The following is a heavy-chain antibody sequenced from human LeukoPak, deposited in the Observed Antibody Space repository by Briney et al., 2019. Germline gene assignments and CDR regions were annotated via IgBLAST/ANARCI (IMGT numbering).Heavy chain of an antibody. V-gene: IGHV4-61*08. Sequence: SQTLSLTCTVSGDSISSGDYYWSWIRQPPGKGLEWIGYIYYSGSTNYNPSLKSRVTISVDTSKNQFSLKLSSVTAADTAVYYCARTGGSGTVDYWGQGTLVTVSS. CDR1: GDSISSGDYY. CDR3: ARTGGSGTVDY. J-gene: IGHJ4*02. D-gene: IGHD2-15*01. CDR2: IYYSGST.